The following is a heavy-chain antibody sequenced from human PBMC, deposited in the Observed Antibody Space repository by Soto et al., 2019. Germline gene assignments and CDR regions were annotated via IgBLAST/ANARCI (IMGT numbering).Heavy chain of an antibody. Sequence: GASVKVSCKASGYTFTSYAMHWVRQAPGQRLEWMGWINAGNGNTKYSQKFQGRVTITRDTSASTAYMELSSLRSEDTAVYYCARDQASYLTGTDFDYWGQGTLVTVS. D-gene: IGHD1-20*01. CDR3: ARDQASYLTGTDFDY. CDR2: INAGNGNT. V-gene: IGHV1-3*01. CDR1: GYTFTSYA. J-gene: IGHJ4*02.